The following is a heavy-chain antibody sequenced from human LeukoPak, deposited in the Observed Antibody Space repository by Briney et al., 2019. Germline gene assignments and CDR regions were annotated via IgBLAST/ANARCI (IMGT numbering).Heavy chain of an antibody. CDR2: IHNSGRT. CDR3: ARGYCSGGSCYSPFGYYYYYMDV. V-gene: IGHV4-34*01. CDR1: GGLFSGYF. Sequence: SETLSLTCAVSGGLFSGYFWSWIRQSSGKGLEGIGEIHNSGRTNYNPSVNSQVTISVDTSKNQFSLKLSSVTAADTAVYYCARGYCSGGSCYSPFGYYYYYMDVWGKGTTVTVSS. J-gene: IGHJ6*03. D-gene: IGHD2-15*01.